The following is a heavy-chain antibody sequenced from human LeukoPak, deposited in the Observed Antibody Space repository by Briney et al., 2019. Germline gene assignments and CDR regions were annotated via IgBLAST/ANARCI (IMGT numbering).Heavy chain of an antibody. J-gene: IGHJ4*02. CDR2: ISPGGGTT. Sequence: GGSLRLSCAVSGFTFSNEAMGWVRQLRGGGLEWVSTISPGGGTTYYAESMKGRFTISRDNSKSTLYLEMNSLRAEDTAVYYCTKSRSGSSNWALQVFDNWGQGALVTVSS. V-gene: IGHV3-23*01. CDR3: TKSRSGSSNWALQVFDN. D-gene: IGHD4-11*01. CDR1: GFTFSNEA.